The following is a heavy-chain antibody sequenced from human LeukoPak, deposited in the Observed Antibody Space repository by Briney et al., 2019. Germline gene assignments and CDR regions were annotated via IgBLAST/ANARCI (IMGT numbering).Heavy chain of an antibody. CDR3: ARRRDNWNAEIDY. CDR2: INPNSGGT. CDR1: GYTFTGYY. V-gene: IGHV1-2*02. D-gene: IGHD1-20*01. Sequence: ASVKVSCKASGYTFTGYYMHWVRQAPGQGLEWMGWINPNSGGTNCAQKFQGRVTMTRDTSISTAYMELSRLRSDDTAVYYCARRRDNWNAEIDYWGQGTLVTVSS. J-gene: IGHJ4*02.